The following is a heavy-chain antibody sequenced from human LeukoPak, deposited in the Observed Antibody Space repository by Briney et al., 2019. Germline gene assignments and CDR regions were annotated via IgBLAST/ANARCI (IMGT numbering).Heavy chain of an antibody. J-gene: IGHJ4*02. Sequence: SETLSLTCAVFGGSISSGGYSWSWIRQPPGKGLEWIGYIYHSGSTYYNPSLKSRVTISVDRSKNQFSLKLSSVTAADTAVYYCAGGSYDSSGYYRWGQGTLVTVSS. CDR1: GGSISSGGYS. D-gene: IGHD3-22*01. CDR2: IYHSGST. V-gene: IGHV4-30-2*01. CDR3: AGGSYDSSGYYR.